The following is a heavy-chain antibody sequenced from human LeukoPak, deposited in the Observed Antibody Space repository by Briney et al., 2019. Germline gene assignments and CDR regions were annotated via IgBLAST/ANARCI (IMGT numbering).Heavy chain of an antibody. CDR3: ARDTAVLGLYYGMDV. Sequence: GGSLRLSCAASGFTFSSYSMNWVRQAPGKGLEWVSYISSSSSTINYADSVKGRFTISRDNAKNSLYLQMNSLRAEDTAVYYCARDTAVLGLYYGMDVWGQGTTVTVSS. J-gene: IGHJ6*02. V-gene: IGHV3-48*04. CDR1: GFTFSSYS. CDR2: ISSSSSTI. D-gene: IGHD1-26*01.